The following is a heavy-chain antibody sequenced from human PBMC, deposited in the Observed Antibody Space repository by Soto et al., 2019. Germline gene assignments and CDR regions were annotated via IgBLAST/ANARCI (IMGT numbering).Heavy chain of an antibody. CDR3: ARDDEGGSDCDLGY. CDR2: ISRDGSNE. J-gene: IGHJ4*02. Sequence: QVQLVESGGGVVQPGRSLRLSCATSGFTFSSYLIHWVRQTPDKGLEWVAFISRDGSNEYYADSVKGRFTISRDNPKNTLYLEMNSLRAEDTAVYYCARDDEGGSDCDLGYWGQGTLVTVSS. V-gene: IGHV3-30-3*01. CDR1: GFTFSSYL. D-gene: IGHD3-10*01.